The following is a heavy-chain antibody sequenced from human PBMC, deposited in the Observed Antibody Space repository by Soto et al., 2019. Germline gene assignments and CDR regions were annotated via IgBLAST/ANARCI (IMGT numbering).Heavy chain of an antibody. D-gene: IGHD3-22*01. V-gene: IGHV1-18*04. CDR1: GYTFTSYG. Sequence: QVQLVQSGAEVKKPGASVKVSCKASGYTFTSYGISWVRQAPGQGLEWMGGISAYNGNTNYAQKLQGRVTMTTDTSTSTAYMELRSLRSDDTAVYYCARREDYYDSSGYGDWFDPWGQGTLVTVSS. J-gene: IGHJ5*02. CDR3: ARREDYYDSSGYGDWFDP. CDR2: ISAYNGNT.